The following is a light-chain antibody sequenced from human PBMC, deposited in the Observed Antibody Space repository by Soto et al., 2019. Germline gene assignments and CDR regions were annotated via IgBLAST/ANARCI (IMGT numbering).Light chain of an antibody. V-gene: IGLV7-46*01. CDR3: LLSYNGPYV. Sequence: QAVVTQEPSLTVSPGGTVTLTCGSSTGAVTNGHYPYWFQQKPGQAPRTLIYDTTKRHAGTPARFSASLLGGKAALTLSCAQAEDEAEYYGLLSYNGPYVFGTGTKVTVL. J-gene: IGLJ1*01. CDR1: TGAVTNGHY. CDR2: DTT.